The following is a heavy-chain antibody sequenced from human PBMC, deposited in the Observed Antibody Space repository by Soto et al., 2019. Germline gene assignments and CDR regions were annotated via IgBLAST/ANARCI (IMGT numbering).Heavy chain of an antibody. CDR3: ATTIAPTGSSY. Sequence: SETLSLTCAVYGGSFSCYYWSWIRQPPGKGLEWIGEINHSGSTNYNPSLKSRVTISVDTSKNQFSLKLSSVTAADTAVYYCATTIAPTGSSYWGQGTLVTVSS. V-gene: IGHV4-34*01. CDR1: GGSFSCYY. CDR2: INHSGST. J-gene: IGHJ4*02. D-gene: IGHD1-26*01.